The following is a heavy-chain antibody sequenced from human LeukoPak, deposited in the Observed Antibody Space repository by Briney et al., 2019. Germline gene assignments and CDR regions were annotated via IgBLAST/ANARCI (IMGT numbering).Heavy chain of an antibody. D-gene: IGHD4-17*01. CDR2: ISTKTGDS. Sequence: AASVKVSCKASGGTFSSYAISWVRQAPGQGLEWMGRISTKTGDSVYAQKLQGRVTMTTDTSTSTAYLELRSLSSDDTAVYYCARTMTTLPTHGELDLWGQGTQVTVSS. V-gene: IGHV1-18*01. J-gene: IGHJ5*02. CDR3: ARTMTTLPTHGELDL. CDR1: GGTFSSYA.